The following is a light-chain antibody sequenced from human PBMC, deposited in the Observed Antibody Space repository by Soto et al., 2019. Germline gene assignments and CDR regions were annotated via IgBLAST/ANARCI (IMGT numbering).Light chain of an antibody. CDR2: DAV. CDR1: EDINNY. CDR3: QHYNNYPIT. V-gene: IGKV1-16*02. Sequence: DIQMTQSPSSLSASVGDRVTITCRACEDINNYLAWFQQRPGKAPKSLIYDAVSLQSGVPSKFSGSGSGTDFTLTINNLQPEDIATYYCQHYNNYPITFGQGTRLEIE. J-gene: IGKJ5*01.